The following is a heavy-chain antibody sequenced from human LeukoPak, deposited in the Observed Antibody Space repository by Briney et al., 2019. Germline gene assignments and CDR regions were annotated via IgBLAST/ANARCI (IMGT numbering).Heavy chain of an antibody. CDR3: AREYREVRGVIYYYYGMDV. V-gene: IGHV3-30*04. CDR1: GFTFSSYA. CDR2: ISYDGSNK. J-gene: IGHJ6*04. Sequence: GRSLRLSCAASGFTFSSYAMHWVRQAPGKGLEWVAVISYDGSNKYYADSVKGRFTISRDNSKNTLYLQMNSLRAEDTAVYYCAREYREVRGVIYYYYGMDVWGKGTMVTVSS. D-gene: IGHD3-10*01.